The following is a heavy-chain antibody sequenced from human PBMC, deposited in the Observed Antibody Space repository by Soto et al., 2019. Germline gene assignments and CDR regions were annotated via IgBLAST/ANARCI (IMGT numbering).Heavy chain of an antibody. Sequence: GGSLRLSCAASGFTFSSYAMHWVRQAPGKGLEWVAVISYDGSNKYYADSVKGRFTISRDNSKNTLYLQMNSLRAEDTAVYYCAREPRSGSSWLLYYFDYWGQGTLVTVSS. J-gene: IGHJ4*02. D-gene: IGHD6-13*01. V-gene: IGHV3-30-3*01. CDR3: AREPRSGSSWLLYYFDY. CDR2: ISYDGSNK. CDR1: GFTFSSYA.